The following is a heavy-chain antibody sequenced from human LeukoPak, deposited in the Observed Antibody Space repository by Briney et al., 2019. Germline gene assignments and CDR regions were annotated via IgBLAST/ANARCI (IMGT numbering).Heavy chain of an antibody. J-gene: IGHJ4*02. V-gene: IGHV4-59*08. D-gene: IGHD3-22*01. CDR1: GGSISSYY. Sequence: SETLSLTCTVSGGSISSYYWSWIRQPPGKGLEWIGYIYYSGSTNYNPSLKSRVTISVDTSKNQFSLKLSFVTAADTAVYYCARQARPYYDSSGYHQGAFDYWGQGTLVTVSS. CDR2: IYYSGST. CDR3: ARQARPYYDSSGYHQGAFDY.